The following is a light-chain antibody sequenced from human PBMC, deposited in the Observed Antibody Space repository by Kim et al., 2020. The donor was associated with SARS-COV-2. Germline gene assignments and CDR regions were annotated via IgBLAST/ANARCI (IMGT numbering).Light chain of an antibody. CDR3: LQRSNWPLT. J-gene: IGKJ4*01. V-gene: IGKV3-11*01. Sequence: ERPTHSGRAGQSCNSNFAWYQAKPGQAPRLLIYDASKRATGVPARFSGSGFGTDFTLTISRLEPEDFAVYICLQRSNWPLTFGGGTKVDIK. CDR2: DAS. CDR1: QSCNSN.